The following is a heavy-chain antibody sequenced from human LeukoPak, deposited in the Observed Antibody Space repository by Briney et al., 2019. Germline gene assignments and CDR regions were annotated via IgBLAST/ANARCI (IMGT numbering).Heavy chain of an antibody. V-gene: IGHV5-51*01. CDR2: IYPGDSDT. CDR3: ARLNAYYDILTGLDY. J-gene: IGHJ4*02. Sequence: GASLQISCQGSGSIFTNYWLGWGRQLPGKGLEWMGIIYPGDSDTRYSPSFQGEVTISADKSISTAYLQWSSLKASDTAMYYCARLNAYYDILTGLDYWGQGTLVTVSS. D-gene: IGHD3-9*01. CDR1: GSIFTNYW.